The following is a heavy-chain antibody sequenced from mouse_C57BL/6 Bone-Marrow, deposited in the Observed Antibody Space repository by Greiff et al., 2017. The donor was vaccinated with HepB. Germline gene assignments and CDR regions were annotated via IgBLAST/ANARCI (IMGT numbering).Heavy chain of an antibody. J-gene: IGHJ2*01. CDR2: ISDGGSYT. CDR1: GFTFSSYA. Sequence: EVQLVESGGGLVKPGGSLKLSCAASGFTFSSYAMSWVRQTPEKRLEWVATISDGGSYTYYPDNVKGRFTISRDNAKNNLYLQMSHLKSEDTAMYYSARGTGTGDFDYWGQGTTLTVSS. CDR3: ARGTGTGDFDY. D-gene: IGHD4-1*01. V-gene: IGHV5-4*01.